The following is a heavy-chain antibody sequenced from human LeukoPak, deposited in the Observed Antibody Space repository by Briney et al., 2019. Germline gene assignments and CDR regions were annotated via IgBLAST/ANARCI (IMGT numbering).Heavy chain of an antibody. J-gene: IGHJ4*02. D-gene: IGHD3-10*01. V-gene: IGHV3-23*01. CDR2: ISGSGSST. Sequence: PGGSLRLSCAASGFTFSSYGMSWVRQAPGKGLEWVSVISGSGSSTYYADSVKGRFTISRDNSKNTLYLQMNSLRAEDTAVYYCAKDRDYYGSGSYLGYWGQGTLVTVSS. CDR3: AKDRDYYGSGSYLGY. CDR1: GFTFSSYG.